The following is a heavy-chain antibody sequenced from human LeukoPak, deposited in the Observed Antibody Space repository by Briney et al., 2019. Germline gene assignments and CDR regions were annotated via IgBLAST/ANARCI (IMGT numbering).Heavy chain of an antibody. CDR3: ASLLSDYYDSSGYYEDYFDY. CDR2: IIPILGIA. Sequence: ASVKVSCKASGGTFSSYAISWVRQAPGQGPEWMGRIIPILGIANYAQKFQGRVTITADKSTSTAYMELSSLRSEDTAVYYCASLLSDYYDSSGYYEDYFDYWGQGTLVTVSS. J-gene: IGHJ4*02. CDR1: GGTFSSYA. D-gene: IGHD3-22*01. V-gene: IGHV1-69*04.